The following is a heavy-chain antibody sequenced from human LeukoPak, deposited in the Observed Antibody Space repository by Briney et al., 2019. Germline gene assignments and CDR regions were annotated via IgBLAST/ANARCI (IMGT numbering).Heavy chain of an antibody. CDR2: ISGSGGST. CDR3: SYYYGSGSYPPFDY. V-gene: IGHV3-23*01. Sequence: PGGSLRLSCAASGFTVSSNYMSWVRQAPGKGLEWVSAISGSGGSTYYADSVKGRFTISRDNSKNTLYLQMNSLRAEDTAVYYCSYYYGSGSYPPFDYWGQGTLVTVSS. CDR1: GFTVSSNY. D-gene: IGHD3-10*01. J-gene: IGHJ4*02.